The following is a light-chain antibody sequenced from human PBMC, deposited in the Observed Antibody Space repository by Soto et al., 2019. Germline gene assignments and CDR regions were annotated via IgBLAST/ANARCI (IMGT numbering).Light chain of an antibody. CDR2: KSS. Sequence: DIQMTQSPSTLSAPVRDIVTITFRASQSISSWLARYQQKPGKAPKLLAYKSSTLGSGVPSTFSGSGSGTEFALTISCLQPDDFATYYCHLGTFGQGTKVEIK. V-gene: IGKV1-5*03. CDR3: HLGT. CDR1: QSISSW. J-gene: IGKJ1*01.